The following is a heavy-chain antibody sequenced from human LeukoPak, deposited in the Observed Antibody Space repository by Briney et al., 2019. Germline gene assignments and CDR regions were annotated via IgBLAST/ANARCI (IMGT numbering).Heavy chain of an antibody. CDR3: AADLREYSSSPNAFDY. D-gene: IGHD6-6*01. CDR1: GFTFTSYA. Sequence: TSVKVSCKASGFTFTSYAMQWVRQARGQRLEWIGWIVVGSGNTNYAQKFQERVTITRDMSTSTAYMELSSLRSEDTAVYYCAADLREYSSSPNAFDYWGQGTLVTVSS. V-gene: IGHV1-58*02. J-gene: IGHJ4*02. CDR2: IVVGSGNT.